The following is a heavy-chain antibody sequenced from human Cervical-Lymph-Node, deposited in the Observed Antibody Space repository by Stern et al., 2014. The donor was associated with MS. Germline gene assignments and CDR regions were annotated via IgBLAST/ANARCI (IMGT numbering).Heavy chain of an antibody. CDR1: GFIFSDHY. CDR2: IRNKAKSYTT. CDR3: ARGSGSPLRYYYYAMDV. D-gene: IGHD1-26*01. Sequence: EDQLVESGGGLVQPGGSLRLSCAASGFIFSDHYMDWVRQAPGKGLEWGGRIRNKAKSYTTEYAASVEGRFTISRDDSKNSLYLQMSSLKTEDTAVYYCARGSGSPLRYYYYAMDVWGQGTTVTVSS. J-gene: IGHJ6*02. V-gene: IGHV3-72*01.